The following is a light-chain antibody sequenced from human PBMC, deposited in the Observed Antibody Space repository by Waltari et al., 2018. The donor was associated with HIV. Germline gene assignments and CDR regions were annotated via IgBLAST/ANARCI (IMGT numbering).Light chain of an antibody. CDR3: SSYAGSNNLV. J-gene: IGLJ3*02. Sequence: QSALPQPPSASGSPGQSVTISGTGTSRDVGGYNYVTWYQQHPGKAPKLMIYEVSKRPSGVPDRFSGSKSGNTASLTVSGLQAEDEADYYCSSYAGSNNLVFGGGTKLTVL. CDR2: EVS. V-gene: IGLV2-8*01. CDR1: SRDVGGYNY.